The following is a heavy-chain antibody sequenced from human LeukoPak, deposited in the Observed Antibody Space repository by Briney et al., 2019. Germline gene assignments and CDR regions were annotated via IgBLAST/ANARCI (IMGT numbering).Heavy chain of an antibody. CDR3: ARGLRDIVATPYYFDY. Sequence: SETLSLTCTVPGGSISSYYWSWIRQPPGKGLEWIGYIYYSGSTNYNPSLKSRVTISVDTSKSQFSLKLSSVTAADTAVYYCARGLRDIVATPYYFDYWGQGTLVTVSS. V-gene: IGHV4-59*01. CDR2: IYYSGST. J-gene: IGHJ4*02. CDR1: GGSISSYY. D-gene: IGHD5-12*01.